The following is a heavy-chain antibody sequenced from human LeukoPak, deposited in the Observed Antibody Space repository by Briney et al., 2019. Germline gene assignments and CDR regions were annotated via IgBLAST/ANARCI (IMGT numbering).Heavy chain of an antibody. J-gene: IGHJ4*02. D-gene: IGHD5-12*01. CDR3: AKDGAWLRFDD. V-gene: IGHV3-53*01. Sequence: GGSLRLSCAASGFTVSSNYMSWVRQAPGKGLEWVSVIYSGGSTYYADSVKGRFTISRDDSKNTLYLQMKNLRAEDTAVYYCAKDGAWLRFDDWGQGILVTVSS. CDR1: GFTVSSNY. CDR2: IYSGGST.